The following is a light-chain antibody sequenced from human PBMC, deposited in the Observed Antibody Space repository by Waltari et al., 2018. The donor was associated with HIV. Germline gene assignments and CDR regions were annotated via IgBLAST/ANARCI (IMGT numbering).Light chain of an antibody. J-gene: IGLJ1*01. CDR3: SSYTSNRGYV. Sequence: QSALTQPASVSGSPGQSLTISCTGTSSDVGGYNIVSWYQHHPGKAPKIMIYDVSNRPSGVSNRFSGSKSGNTASLTISGLQAEDEADYHGSSYTSNRGYVFGTGTKVTVL. V-gene: IGLV2-14*03. CDR1: SSDVGGYNI. CDR2: DVS.